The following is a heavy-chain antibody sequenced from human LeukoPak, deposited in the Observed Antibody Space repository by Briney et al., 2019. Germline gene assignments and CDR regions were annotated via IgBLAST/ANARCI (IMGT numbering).Heavy chain of an antibody. Sequence: GASVKVSCKASGYTFTSYYMHWVRQAPGQGLEWMGIINPSGGSTSYAQKFQGRVTMTRDTSTSTVYMELSSLRSEDTAVYYCARDPLTMIDPSGWFDPWGQGTLVTVSS. V-gene: IGHV1-46*03. CDR2: INPSGGST. CDR3: ARDPLTMIDPSGWFDP. J-gene: IGHJ5*02. D-gene: IGHD3-22*01. CDR1: GYTFTSYY.